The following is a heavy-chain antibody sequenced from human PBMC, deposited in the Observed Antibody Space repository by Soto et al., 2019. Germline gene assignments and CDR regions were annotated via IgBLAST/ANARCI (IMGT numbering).Heavy chain of an antibody. D-gene: IGHD3-10*01. V-gene: IGHV4-30-2*01. CDR3: ARGLGDGSGKTYYYYYGMDV. J-gene: IGHJ6*02. CDR1: GGSISSGGYS. Sequence: SETLSLTCAVSGGSISSGGYSWSWIRQPPGKGLEWIGYIYHSGSTYYNPSLKSRVTILVDRSKNQFSLKLSSVTAADTAVYYCARGLGDGSGKTYYYYYGMDVWGQGTTVTVSS. CDR2: IYHSGST.